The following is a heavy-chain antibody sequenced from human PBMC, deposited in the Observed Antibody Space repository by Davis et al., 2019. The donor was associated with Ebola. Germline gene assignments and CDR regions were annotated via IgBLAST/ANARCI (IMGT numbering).Heavy chain of an antibody. D-gene: IGHD3-22*01. V-gene: IGHV3-21*01. CDR2: ISSSSSYI. J-gene: IGHJ6*04. Sequence: GGSLRLSCAASGFTFSSYSMNWVRQAPGKGLEWVSSISSSSSYIYYADSVKGRFTISRDNAKNSLYLQMNGLRAEDTAVYYCARFLRNRHTYYYDSSGTYMDVWGKGTTVTVSS. CDR3: ARFLRNRHTYYYDSSGTYMDV. CDR1: GFTFSSYS.